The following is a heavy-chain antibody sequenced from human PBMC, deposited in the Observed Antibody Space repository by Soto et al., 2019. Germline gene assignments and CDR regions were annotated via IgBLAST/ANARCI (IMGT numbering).Heavy chain of an antibody. CDR1: GFTFSSYA. V-gene: IGHV3-64*01. CDR3: ARDGLRQDAFDI. D-gene: IGHD4-17*01. J-gene: IGHJ3*02. CDR2: ISSNVGRT. Sequence: EVQLVESGGGLVQPGGSLRLSCAASGFTFSSYAMHWVRQAPGKGLEYVSAISSNVGRTYYANSVKGRFTISRDNSKNTLYLQMGSLRAEDMAVYYCARDGLRQDAFDIWGQGTMVTVSS.